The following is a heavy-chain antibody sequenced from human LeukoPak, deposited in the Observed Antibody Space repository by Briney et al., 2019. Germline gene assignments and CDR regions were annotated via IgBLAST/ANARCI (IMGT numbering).Heavy chain of an antibody. V-gene: IGHV3-53*01. Sequence: GGSLRLSCASSGFTVSSNYMSWVRQAPTKELEGVLGIYSGSSEYYAESVKGRFTTSREKSKNTMYLQMNSMRDEDMAVYYCARGCSVGSCYEYWGQGKLVTVSS. J-gene: IGHJ4*02. CDR2: IYSGSSE. CDR1: GFTVSSNY. D-gene: IGHD2-15*01. CDR3: ARGCSVGSCYEY.